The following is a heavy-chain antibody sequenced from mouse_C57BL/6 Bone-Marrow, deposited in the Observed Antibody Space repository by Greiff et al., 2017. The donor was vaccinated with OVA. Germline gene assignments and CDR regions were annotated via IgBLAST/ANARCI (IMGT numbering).Heavy chain of an antibody. V-gene: IGHV1-63*01. CDR1: GYTFTNYW. CDR2: IYPGGGST. D-gene: IGHD6-1*01. J-gene: IGHJ2*01. Sequence: VQLQESGAELVRPGTSVKMSCKASGYTFTNYWIGWVQQSPGHGLEWIGDIYPGGGSTNYNETFKGKATLTADNSSSTAYMQFSSLTSEDSASYYCARGAGFDYWGQGTTLTVSS. CDR3: ARGAGFDY.